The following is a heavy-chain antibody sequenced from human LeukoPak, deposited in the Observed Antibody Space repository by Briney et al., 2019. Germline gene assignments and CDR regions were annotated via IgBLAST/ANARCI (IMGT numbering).Heavy chain of an antibody. J-gene: IGHJ6*03. CDR1: GFTFSSYG. V-gene: IGHV3-30*02. D-gene: IGHD4-17*01. CDR3: AKVQTTVTTLFYYYYMDV. CDR2: IRYDGSNK. Sequence: GGSLRLSCAASGFTFSSYGMHWVRQAPGKGLEWVAFIRYDGSNKYYADSVKGRFTISRDNSKNTLYLQMNSLRAEDTAVYYCAKVQTTVTTLFYYYYMDVWGKGTTVTISS.